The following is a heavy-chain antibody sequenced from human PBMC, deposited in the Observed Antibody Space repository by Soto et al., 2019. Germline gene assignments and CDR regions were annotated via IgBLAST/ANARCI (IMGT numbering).Heavy chain of an antibody. V-gene: IGHV1-18*01. CDR1: GYTFTSYG. J-gene: IGHJ4*02. D-gene: IGHD2-15*01. CDR3: ARDLIGYCSGGSCCSASCFDY. Sequence: QVQLVQSGAEVKKPGASVKVSCKASGYTFTSYGISWVRQAPGQGLEWMGWISAYNGNTNYAQKLQGRVTITTDTSTSTAYMEMRSLRSDDTAVYYCARDLIGYCSGGSCCSASCFDYWGQGTLVTVSS. CDR2: ISAYNGNT.